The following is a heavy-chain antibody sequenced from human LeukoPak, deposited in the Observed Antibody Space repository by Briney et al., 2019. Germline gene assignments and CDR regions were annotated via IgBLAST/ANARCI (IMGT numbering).Heavy chain of an antibody. CDR2: FDPEDGET. CDR3: ATDLKGSGWYAY. V-gene: IGHV1-24*01. CDR1: GYTLTELS. J-gene: IGHJ4*02. Sequence: ASVKVSCKVSGYTLTELSMHWVRQAPGKGLEWMGGFDPEDGETIYAQKFQGRVTMTEDTSTDTAYMELSSPRSEDTAVYYCATDLKGSGWYAYWGQGTLVTVSS. D-gene: IGHD6-19*01.